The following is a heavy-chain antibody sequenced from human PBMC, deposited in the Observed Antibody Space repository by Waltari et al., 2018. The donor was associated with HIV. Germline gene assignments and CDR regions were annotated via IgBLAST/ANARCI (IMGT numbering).Heavy chain of an antibody. D-gene: IGHD3-22*01. Sequence: EVQLVESGGGLVKPVGYLRLSCAASGFTFCSYSMNWVRPAPGKGLEWIASISSSSNYVNYADSLKGRFTISRDNGKNSLYLQMNSLRAEDTAVYYCARDLVEGFYYDSSGYYFDAFDIWGQGTMVTVSS. CDR3: ARDLVEGFYYDSSGYYFDAFDI. J-gene: IGHJ3*02. V-gene: IGHV3-21*01. CDR1: GFTFCSYS. CDR2: ISSSSNYV.